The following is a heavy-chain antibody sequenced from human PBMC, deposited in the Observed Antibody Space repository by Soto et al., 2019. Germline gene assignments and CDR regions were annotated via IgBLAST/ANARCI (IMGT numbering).Heavy chain of an antibody. J-gene: IGHJ6*02. CDR3: ARERDTYSSSLRYYYYGMDV. CDR2: IKQDGSEK. D-gene: IGHD6-13*01. CDR1: GFTFSSYW. V-gene: IGHV3-7*05. Sequence: EVQLVESGGGLVQPGGSLRLSCAASGFTFSSYWMSWVRQAPGKGLEWVANIKQDGSEKYYVDSVKGRFTISRDNAKNSLYLQMNSLRAEDTAVYYCARERDTYSSSLRYYYYGMDVWGQGTTVTVSS.